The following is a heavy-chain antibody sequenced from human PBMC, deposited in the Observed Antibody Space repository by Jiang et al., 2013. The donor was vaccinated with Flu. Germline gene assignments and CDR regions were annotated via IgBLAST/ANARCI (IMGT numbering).Heavy chain of an antibody. D-gene: IGHD2-2*01. CDR1: GGTFSSYA. CDR3: ARSDVKYQLPGSYYYMDV. Sequence: GAEVKKPGSSVKVSCKASGGTFSSYAISWVRQAPGQGLEWMGGIIPIFGTANYAQKFQGRVTITADESTSTAYMELSSLRSEDTAVYYCARSDVKYQLPGSYYYMDVWGKGTTVTVSS. V-gene: IGHV1-69*01. J-gene: IGHJ6*03. CDR2: IIPIFGTA.